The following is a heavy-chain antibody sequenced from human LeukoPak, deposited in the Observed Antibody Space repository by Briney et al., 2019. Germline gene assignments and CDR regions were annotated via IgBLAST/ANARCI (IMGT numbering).Heavy chain of an antibody. J-gene: IGHJ4*02. V-gene: IGHV3-7*01. CDR1: GFTFSSYW. Sequence: GGSLRLSCAASGFTFSSYWMSWVRQAPGKGLEWVANIKQDGSEEYYVDSVKGRFTISRDNAKNSLYLQMNSLRAEDTAVYYCASAAMALYFDYWGQGTLVTVSS. CDR2: IKQDGSEE. CDR3: ASAAMALYFDY. D-gene: IGHD5-18*01.